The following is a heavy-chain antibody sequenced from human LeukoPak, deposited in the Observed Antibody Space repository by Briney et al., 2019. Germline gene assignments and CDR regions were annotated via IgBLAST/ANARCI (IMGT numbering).Heavy chain of an antibody. CDR3: AGGKDMTTVVIDY. V-gene: IGHV4-59*01. J-gene: IGHJ4*02. CDR2: IYYSGST. CDR1: GGSTSGYY. Sequence: SSETLSLTCTVSGGSTSGYYWSWIRQPPGKGLGWVGYIYYSGSTNYNPSLKSRVTKSIDTSKNQFSLKVSSVTAADTAVYYWAGGKDMTTVVIDYWGQGTLVTVSS. D-gene: IGHD4-23*01.